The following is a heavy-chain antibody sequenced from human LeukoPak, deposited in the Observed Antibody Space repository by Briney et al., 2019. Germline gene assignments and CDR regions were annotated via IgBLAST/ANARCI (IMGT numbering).Heavy chain of an antibody. D-gene: IGHD2-15*01. CDR3: ARDSLLGVSSGGSCYDY. CDR2: ISAYNGNT. V-gene: IGHV1-18*01. Sequence: GASVKVSCKASGYTFTSYGISWVRQAPGQGLEWMGWISAYNGNTNYAQKLQGRVTMTTDTSTSTAYMELRSLRSDDTAVYYCARDSLLGVSSGGSCYDYWGQGTLVTVSS. J-gene: IGHJ4*02. CDR1: GYTFTSYG.